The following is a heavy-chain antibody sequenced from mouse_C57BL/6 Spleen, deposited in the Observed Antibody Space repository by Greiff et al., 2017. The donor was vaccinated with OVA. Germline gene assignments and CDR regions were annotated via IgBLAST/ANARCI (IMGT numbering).Heavy chain of an antibody. V-gene: IGHV1-26*01. CDR2: INPNNGGT. Sequence: EVQLQQSGPELVKPGASVKISCKASGYTFTDYYMNWVKQSHGKSLEWIGDINPNNGGTSYNQKFKGKATLTVDKSSSTAYMELRSLTSEDSAVYYCASHYYDYDDAMDYWGQGTSVTVSS. CDR3: ASHYYDYDDAMDY. CDR1: GYTFTDYY. J-gene: IGHJ4*01. D-gene: IGHD2-4*01.